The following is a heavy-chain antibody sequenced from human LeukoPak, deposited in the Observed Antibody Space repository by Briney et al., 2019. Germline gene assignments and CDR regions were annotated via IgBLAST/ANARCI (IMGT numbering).Heavy chain of an antibody. D-gene: IGHD5-12*01. CDR2: TSFDESTK. CDR3: GRDAGWLRSFDY. Sequence: PGGSLRLSCAASGFIFRDYVMNWVRQAPGKGLEWVAVTSFDESTKHYADSVQGRFTISRDNSKNTLYLQMNSLRAEDTAVYFCGRDAGWLRSFDYWAQGTLVTVSS. CDR1: GFIFRDYV. V-gene: IGHV3-30-3*01. J-gene: IGHJ4*02.